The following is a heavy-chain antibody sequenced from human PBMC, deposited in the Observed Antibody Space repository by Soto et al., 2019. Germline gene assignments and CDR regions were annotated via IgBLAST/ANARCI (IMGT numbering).Heavy chain of an antibody. CDR1: GFSLSTSGVG. J-gene: IGHJ4*02. D-gene: IGHD2-15*01. Sequence: QITLKESGPKLVKPTQTLTLTCTFSGFSLSTSGVGVGCIRQPPGKPLEWLALIYWDDDKRYSPTLKSRLTITKDTSKNQVVLTMTNMDPVDTATYYCAHRPSYCSGGSCYSGFDYWGQGTLVTVSS. CDR3: AHRPSYCSGGSCYSGFDY. V-gene: IGHV2-5*02. CDR2: IYWDDDK.